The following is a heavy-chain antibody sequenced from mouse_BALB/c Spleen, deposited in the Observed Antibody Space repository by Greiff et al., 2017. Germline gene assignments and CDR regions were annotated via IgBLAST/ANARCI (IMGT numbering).Heavy chain of an antibody. V-gene: IGHV1-80*01. CDR3: ACHGNIYYAMDY. D-gene: IGHD2-1*01. CDR1: GYAFSSYW. J-gene: IGHJ4*01. CDR2: IYPGDGDT. Sequence: VQLQQSGAELVRPGSSVKISCKASGYAFSSYWMNWVKQRPGQGLEWIGQIYPGDGDTNYNGKFKGKATLTADKSSSTAYMQLSSLTSEDSAVYFCACHGNIYYAMDYWGQGTSVTVSS.